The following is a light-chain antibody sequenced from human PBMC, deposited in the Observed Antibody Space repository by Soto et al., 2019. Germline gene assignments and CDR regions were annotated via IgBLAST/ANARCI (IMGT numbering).Light chain of an antibody. CDR2: GTS. Sequence: EIVLTQCPATLSVSPGERATLSCRASQSFSSNVAWYQQKPGQAPRLLIYGTSTRVNGIPARFSGSGSGTEFTLTISSLQSEDFAVYDGQQYNNWPTVTFGGGTKVDI. J-gene: IGKJ4*01. CDR1: QSFSSN. V-gene: IGKV3-15*01. CDR3: QQYNNWPTVT.